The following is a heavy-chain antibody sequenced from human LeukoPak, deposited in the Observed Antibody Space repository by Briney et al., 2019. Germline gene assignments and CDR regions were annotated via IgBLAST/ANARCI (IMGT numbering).Heavy chain of an antibody. CDR3: ASILDCSGGSCHDAFDI. CDR1: GGSFSGYY. CDR2: INHSGST. V-gene: IGHV4-34*01. Sequence: ETSETLSLTCAVYGGSFSGYYWSWIRQPPGKGLEWIGEINHSGSTNYNPSLKSRVTTSVDTSKNQFSLKLSSVTAADTAVYYCASILDCSGGSCHDAFDIWGQGTMVTVSS. D-gene: IGHD2-15*01. J-gene: IGHJ3*02.